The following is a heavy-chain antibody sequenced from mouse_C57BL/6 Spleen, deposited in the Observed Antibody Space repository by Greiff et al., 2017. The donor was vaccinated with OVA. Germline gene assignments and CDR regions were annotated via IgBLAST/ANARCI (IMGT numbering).Heavy chain of an antibody. CDR3: ARRNYYGSSYGDGFDV. CDR2: IYPGSGST. J-gene: IGHJ1*03. CDR1: GYTFTSYW. V-gene: IGHV1-55*01. Sequence: QVQLQQPGAELVKPGASVKMSCKASGYTFTSYWITWVKQRPGQGLEWIGDIYPGSGSTNYNEKFKSKATLTVDTSSSTAYMQLSSLTSEDSAVYYCARRNYYGSSYGDGFDVWGTGTTGTVSS. D-gene: IGHD1-1*01.